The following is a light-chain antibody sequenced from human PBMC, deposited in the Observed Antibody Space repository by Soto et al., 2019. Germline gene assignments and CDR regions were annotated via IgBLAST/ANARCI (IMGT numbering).Light chain of an antibody. CDR3: QQYPGT. CDR1: QSVSSSY. CDR2: GAS. Sequence: EIVLTQSPGTLSLSPGERATLSCRASQSVSSSYLAWYQQKPGQAPRLLIYGASSRATGIPDRLSGSGSGTDFTLTISRLEPEDFAVYYCQQYPGTFGQGTKLEIK. J-gene: IGKJ2*01. V-gene: IGKV3-20*01.